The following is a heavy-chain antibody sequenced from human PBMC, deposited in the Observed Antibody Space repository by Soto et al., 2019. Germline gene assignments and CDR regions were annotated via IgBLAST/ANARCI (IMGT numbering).Heavy chain of an antibody. Sequence: ASVKVPCKASGYTFTSYGISWVRQAPGQGLEWMGWISAYNGNTNYAQKLQGRVTMTTDTSTSTAYMELRSLRSDDTAVYYCARDRVVASYFVYYFDYWGQGTLVTVYS. J-gene: IGHJ4*02. CDR1: GYTFTSYG. CDR3: ARDRVVASYFVYYFDY. CDR2: ISAYNGNT. D-gene: IGHD1-26*01. V-gene: IGHV1-18*01.